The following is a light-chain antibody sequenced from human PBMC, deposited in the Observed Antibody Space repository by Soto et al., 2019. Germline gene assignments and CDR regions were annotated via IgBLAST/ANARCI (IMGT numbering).Light chain of an antibody. CDR3: QQYGSSPRT. CDR1: QTVSGSY. V-gene: IGKV3-20*01. CDR2: GAS. J-gene: IGKJ1*01. Sequence: EIVLTQFPGTLSLSPGERATLSCRTSQTVSGSYLAWYQQKPGQAPRLLIYGASSRAAGIPDRFSGSGSGTEFTLSISRLEPEDFAVYYCQQYGSSPRTFGQGTKVEIK.